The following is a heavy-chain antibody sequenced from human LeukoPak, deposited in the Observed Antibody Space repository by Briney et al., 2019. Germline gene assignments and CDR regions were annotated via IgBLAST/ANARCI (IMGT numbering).Heavy chain of an antibody. D-gene: IGHD3-22*01. V-gene: IGHV3-48*01. CDR1: GFTFSSYS. J-gene: IGHJ4*02. Sequence: GGSLRLSCVASGFTFSSYSMNWVRQAPGKGLEWVSYISSGSSTIYYADSVKGRFTISRDNSKNTLYLQMNSLRAEDTAVYYCATDIGLDSSGYSSWGQGTLVTVSS. CDR3: ATDIGLDSSGYSS. CDR2: ISSGSSTI.